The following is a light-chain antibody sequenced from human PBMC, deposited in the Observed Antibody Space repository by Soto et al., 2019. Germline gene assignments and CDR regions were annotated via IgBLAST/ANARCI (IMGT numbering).Light chain of an antibody. CDR2: EVS. CDR1: QSLLHSDGKTY. V-gene: IGKV2D-29*01. Sequence: DIVMTQTPLSLAVTPGQPASISCKSSQSLLHSDGKTYLYWYLQEPGQPPQLLIYEVSNRFSGVPDRFSGSGSGTDFTLTISSLQAEDVAVYYCQQYYSTLWTFGQLTKVEI. J-gene: IGKJ1*01. CDR3: QQYYSTLWT.